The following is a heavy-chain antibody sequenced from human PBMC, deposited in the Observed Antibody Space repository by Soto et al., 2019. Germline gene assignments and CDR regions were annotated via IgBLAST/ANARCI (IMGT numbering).Heavy chain of an antibody. V-gene: IGHV3-23*01. D-gene: IGHD2-15*01. J-gene: IGHJ4*02. CDR3: AKNSGGPNTNFDY. CDR2: ISTSGAST. CDR1: RFTFIIYG. Sequence: GGSLRLSFSASRFTFIIYGMGWVRQAPGKGLEWVSSISTSGASTYYADSVKGRFTISRDDSRNTLYLQMNSLRAEDTATYYCAKNSGGPNTNFDYWGQGTLVTVSS.